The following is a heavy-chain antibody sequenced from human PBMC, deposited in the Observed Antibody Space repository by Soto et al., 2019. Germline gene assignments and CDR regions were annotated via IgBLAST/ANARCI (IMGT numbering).Heavy chain of an antibody. CDR3: ARDIDY. Sequence: GGSLRLSCAASGFIFRDWFMSWVRQAPGKGLEWVSTIYADGRTYYADSVKGRFTMSRDDVKNTLFLQMNSLRVEDTAVYYCARDIDYCGQGTLVTVSS. CDR2: IYADGRT. V-gene: IGHV3-66*01. CDR1: GFIFRDWF. J-gene: IGHJ4*02.